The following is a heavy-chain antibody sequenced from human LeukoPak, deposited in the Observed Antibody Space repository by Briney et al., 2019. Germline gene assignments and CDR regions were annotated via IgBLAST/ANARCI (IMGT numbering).Heavy chain of an antibody. V-gene: IGHV4-34*01. CDR1: GGSFSGYY. CDR3: ARMPRYNYDSSGYYRGGYYYGMDV. D-gene: IGHD3-22*01. J-gene: IGHJ6*02. Sequence: SETLPLTCAVYGGSFSGYYWSWIRQPPGKGLEWIGEINHSGSTNYNPSLKSRVTISVDTSKNQFSLKLSSVTAADTAVYYCARMPRYNYDSSGYYRGGYYYGMDVWGQGTTVTVSS. CDR2: INHSGST.